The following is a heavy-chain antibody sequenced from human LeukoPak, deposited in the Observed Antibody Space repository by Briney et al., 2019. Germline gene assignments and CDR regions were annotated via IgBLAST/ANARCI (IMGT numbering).Heavy chain of an antibody. CDR1: GCTFSSYA. Sequence: SVKVSCKASGCTFSSYAISWVRQAPGQGLEWMGRVIPIFGIANYAQKFQGRVTITADKSTSTAYMELSSLRSEDTAVYYCARDLGLGYSSGWYYFDYWGQGTLVTVSS. J-gene: IGHJ4*02. D-gene: IGHD6-19*01. V-gene: IGHV1-69*04. CDR3: ARDLGLGYSSGWYYFDY. CDR2: VIPIFGIA.